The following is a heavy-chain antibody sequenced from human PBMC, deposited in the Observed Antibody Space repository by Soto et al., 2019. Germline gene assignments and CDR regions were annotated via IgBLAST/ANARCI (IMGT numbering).Heavy chain of an antibody. CDR3: ASTGQYSSSWCWYFDY. CDR2: IWYDGSNK. D-gene: IGHD6-13*01. V-gene: IGHV3-33*01. CDR1: GFTFSSYG. J-gene: IGHJ4*02. Sequence: GGSLRLSCAASGFTFSSYGMHWVRQAPGKGLEWVAVIWYDGSNKYYADSVKGRFTISRDNSKNTLYLQMNSLRAEDTAVYYCASTGQYSSSWCWYFDYWGQGTLVTVSS.